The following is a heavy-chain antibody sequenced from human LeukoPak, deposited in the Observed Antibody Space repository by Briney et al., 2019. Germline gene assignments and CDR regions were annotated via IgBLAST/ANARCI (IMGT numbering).Heavy chain of an antibody. CDR1: GYTFTSYG. J-gene: IGHJ6*02. CDR3: ARDGSSSWYYYYGMDV. Sequence: GASVKVSCKASGYTFTSYGISWVRQAPGQGLEWMGWISAYNGNTNYAQKLQGRVTMTTDTSTSTAYMELRSLRSDDTAVYSCARDGSSSWYYYYGMDVWGQGTTVTVSS. D-gene: IGHD6-13*01. CDR2: ISAYNGNT. V-gene: IGHV1-18*01.